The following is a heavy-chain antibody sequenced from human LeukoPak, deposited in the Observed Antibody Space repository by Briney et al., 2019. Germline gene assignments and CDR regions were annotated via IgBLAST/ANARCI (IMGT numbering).Heavy chain of an antibody. J-gene: IGHJ3*02. CDR1: GYSFTTYW. CDR2: IYPGDSDT. Sequence: GESLKISCKGSGYSFTTYWIGWVRQMPGKGLEWMGIIYPGDSDTRYSPSFQGQVTILADKSISTAYLQWSSLKASDTAMYYCARSGVGIAAAGAFDIWGQGTMVTVSS. CDR3: ARSGVGIAAAGAFDI. V-gene: IGHV5-51*01. D-gene: IGHD6-13*01.